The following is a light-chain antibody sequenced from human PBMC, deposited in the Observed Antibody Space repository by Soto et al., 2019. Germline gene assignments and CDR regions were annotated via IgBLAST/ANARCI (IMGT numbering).Light chain of an antibody. CDR2: GAS. V-gene: IGKV3-20*01. J-gene: IGKJ3*01. Sequence: EIVLTQSPGTLCLSPGERATLSCRASQSVSSSKLAWYRQRPGQAPRLLIYGASSRATGIPDRFRGSGSGTAFTLNISRVEPEDFAVYFCQHYGSSPPLFTFGPGIKVDIK. CDR3: QHYGSSPPLFT. CDR1: QSVSSSK.